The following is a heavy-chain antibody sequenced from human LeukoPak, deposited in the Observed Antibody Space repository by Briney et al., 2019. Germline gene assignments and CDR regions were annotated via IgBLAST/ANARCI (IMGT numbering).Heavy chain of an antibody. V-gene: IGHV3-48*04. D-gene: IGHD2-2*01. CDR1: GFTFGSYS. J-gene: IGHJ4*02. CDR2: ISSSSSTI. CDR3: ARRFSSSSCYSDC. Sequence: PGRSLRLSCAASGFTFGSYSMNWVRQAPGKWLEWVSYISSSSSTIFYADSVKGRFTISRDNAKNSLYLQMNSLRPEDTAVYYCARRFSSSSCYSDCWGQGTQVTVSS.